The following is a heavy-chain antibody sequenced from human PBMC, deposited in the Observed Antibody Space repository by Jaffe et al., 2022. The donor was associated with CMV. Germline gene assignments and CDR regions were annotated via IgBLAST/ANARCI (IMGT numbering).Heavy chain of an antibody. CDR2: INSDGSST. D-gene: IGHD3-22*01. Sequence: EVQLVESGGGLVQPGGSLRLSCAASGFTFSSYWMHWVRQAPGKGLVWVSRINSDGSSTSYADSVKGRFTISRDNAKNTLYLQMNSLRAEDTAVYYCARLGYPYDSSGYYYDLQREKDRYYYYGMDVWGQGTTVTVSS. J-gene: IGHJ6*02. V-gene: IGHV3-74*01. CDR3: ARLGYPYDSSGYYYDLQREKDRYYYYGMDV. CDR1: GFTFSSYW.